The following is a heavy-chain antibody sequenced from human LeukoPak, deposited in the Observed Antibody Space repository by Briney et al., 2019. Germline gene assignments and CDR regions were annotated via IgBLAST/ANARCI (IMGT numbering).Heavy chain of an antibody. CDR3: TKPDGYGLIRI. CDR2: IYYTGNT. J-gene: IGHJ3*02. V-gene: IGHV4-39*07. Sequence: PSETLSLTCSVSGDSITGYYWGWIRQPPGKGLEWIGNIYYTGNTYYNSSLKNRVTISLDTSKNQFSLKVISMTAADTAAYYCTKPDGYGLIRICGRGTMVTVSS. CDR1: GDSITGYY. D-gene: IGHD3-10*01.